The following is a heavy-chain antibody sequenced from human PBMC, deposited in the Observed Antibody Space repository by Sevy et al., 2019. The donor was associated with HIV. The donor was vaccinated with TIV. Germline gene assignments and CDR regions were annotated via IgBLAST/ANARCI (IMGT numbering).Heavy chain of an antibody. J-gene: IGHJ6*02. V-gene: IGHV4-59*01. D-gene: IGHD4-17*01. CDR2: IYYSGRT. CDR3: ARTTPYYYYGMDV. Sequence: SETLSLTCTVSDDSISGYYWSWIRQPPGKGLEWFGYIYYSGRTNYNPSLKSRATISADMSTNHFSLKLSSVTAADTAVYYCARTTPYYYYGMDVWGQGTTVTVSS. CDR1: DDSISGYY.